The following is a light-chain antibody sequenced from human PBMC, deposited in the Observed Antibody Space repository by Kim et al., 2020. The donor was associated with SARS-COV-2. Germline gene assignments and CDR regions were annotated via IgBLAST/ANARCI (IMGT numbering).Light chain of an antibody. V-gene: IGLV3-19*01. CDR2: GKN. CDR3: NSRDTNDIVL. J-gene: IGLJ2*01. CDR1: SLRSYY. Sequence: VALGQTVRITCQGDSLRSYYATWYQQKPGQAPILVIYGKNNRPSGIPDRFSGSSSGNTASLTITGTQAGDEADYYCNSRDTNDIVLFGGGTQLTVL.